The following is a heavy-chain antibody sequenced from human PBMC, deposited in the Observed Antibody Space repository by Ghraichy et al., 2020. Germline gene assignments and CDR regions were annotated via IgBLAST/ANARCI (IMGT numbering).Heavy chain of an antibody. V-gene: IGHV4-59*01. D-gene: IGHD3-3*01. CDR1: GGSISSYY. Sequence: SETLSLTCTVSGGSISSYYWSWIRQPPGKGLEWIGYIYYSGSTNYNPSLKSRVTISVDTSKNQFSLKLSSVTAADTAVYYCARDRAIFGVVPYGGARFDPWGQGTLVTVSS. J-gene: IGHJ5*02. CDR3: ARDRAIFGVVPYGGARFDP. CDR2: IYYSGST.